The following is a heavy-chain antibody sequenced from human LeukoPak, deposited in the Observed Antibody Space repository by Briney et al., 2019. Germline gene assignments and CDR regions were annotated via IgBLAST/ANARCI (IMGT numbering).Heavy chain of an antibody. V-gene: IGHV4-59*01. J-gene: IGHJ6*03. CDR3: ARVGGSYRVDYYYYMDV. CDR1: GGSISSYY. D-gene: IGHD1-26*01. CDR2: IYYSGST. Sequence: TASETLSLTCTVSGGSISSYYWSWIRQPPGKGLEWIGYIYYSGSTNYNPSLKSRVTISVDTSKNQFSLKLSSVTAADTAVYYCARVGGSYRVDYYYYMDVWGKGTTVTVSS.